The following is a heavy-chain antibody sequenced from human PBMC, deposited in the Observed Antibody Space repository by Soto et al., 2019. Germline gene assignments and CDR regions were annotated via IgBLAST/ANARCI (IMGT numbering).Heavy chain of an antibody. V-gene: IGHV3-23*01. D-gene: IGHD5-12*01. CDR3: ARTRGYSDYDLDY. Sequence: PGGSLRLSCAASGFTFSSYAMPWVRQAPGTGLEWVSAISYSGVSTYYADSVKGRVTISRDSSENTLSLQMNSLRVDDTAVYYCARTRGYSDYDLDYWGQGTLVTVSS. J-gene: IGHJ4*02. CDR1: GFTFSSYA. CDR2: ISYSGVST.